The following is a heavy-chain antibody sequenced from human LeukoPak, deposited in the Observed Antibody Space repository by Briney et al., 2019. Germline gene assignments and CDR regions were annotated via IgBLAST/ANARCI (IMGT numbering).Heavy chain of an antibody. CDR2: ISTGSSYI. J-gene: IGHJ4*02. CDR1: GFTFSSYS. Sequence: GGSLRLSCAASGFTFSSYSLKWVRQAPGEGLQWVSSISTGSSYIHYADSLKGRFTISRDDAKNSLYLQMNSLRAEDTAVYYCARDFDFYCSGGICYSPRRTDYWGQGTLVTVSS. D-gene: IGHD2-15*01. V-gene: IGHV3-21*01. CDR3: ARDFDFYCSGGICYSPRRTDY.